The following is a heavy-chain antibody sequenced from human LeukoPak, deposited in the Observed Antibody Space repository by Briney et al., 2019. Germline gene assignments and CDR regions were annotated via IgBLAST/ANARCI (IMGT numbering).Heavy chain of an antibody. CDR2: ISGDGGST. CDR3: AKDILLSAMIDY. Sequence: GGSLRLSCAASGFTFDDYAMHWVRHAPGKGLECVSLISGDGGSTYYADSVKGRFIISRDNSKNSLYLQMNSLRTEDTALYYCAKDILLSAMIDYGGQGTLVTVSS. D-gene: IGHD5-18*01. J-gene: IGHJ4*02. V-gene: IGHV3-43*02. CDR1: GFTFDDYA.